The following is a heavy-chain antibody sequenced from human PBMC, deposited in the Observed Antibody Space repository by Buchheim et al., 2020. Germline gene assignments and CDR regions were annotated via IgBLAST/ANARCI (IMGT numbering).Heavy chain of an antibody. CDR2: IYYSGST. V-gene: IGHV4-30-4*01. CDR1: GGSISSGDYY. J-gene: IGHJ4*02. CDR3: ARAPSYYDSSGYLGYFDY. Sequence: QVQLQESGPGLVKPSQTLSLTCTVSGGSISSGDYYWSWIRQPPGKGLEWIGYIYYSGSTSYNPSLKSRVTISVDTSKNQFSLKLSSVTAADTAVYYCARAPSYYDSSGYLGYFDYWGQGTL. D-gene: IGHD3-22*01.